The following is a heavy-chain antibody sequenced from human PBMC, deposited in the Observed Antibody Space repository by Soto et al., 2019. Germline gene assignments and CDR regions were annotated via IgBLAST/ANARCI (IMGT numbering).Heavy chain of an antibody. CDR1: GDSISNGDYY. D-gene: IGHD3-16*02. J-gene: IGHJ4*02. V-gene: IGHV4-30-4*01. Sequence: ASETLSLTCTVSGDSISNGDYYWSWIRQPPGRGLEWIGYIDSSGSTYYNPSLKSRLTMSVDMSKNQFSLRLTSVTAADTAVYYCASRYLYWGQGLPVSVSS. CDR3: ASRYLY. CDR2: IDSSGST.